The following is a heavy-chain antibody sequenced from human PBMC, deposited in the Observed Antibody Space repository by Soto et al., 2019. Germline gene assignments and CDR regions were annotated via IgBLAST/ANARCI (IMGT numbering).Heavy chain of an antibody. D-gene: IGHD1-26*01. CDR2: MNPNSGNT. Sequence: QVQLVQSGAEVKKPGASVKVSCKTSGYTFTNYDINWVRQATGQGLEWMGWMNPNSGNTGYAQKLQGRVTMTTDTSISTAYMELSSLRSEDTAVYYCARGHVVGASPTRYWGQGTLVTVSS. CDR1: GYTFTNYD. V-gene: IGHV1-8*01. CDR3: ARGHVVGASPTRY. J-gene: IGHJ4*02.